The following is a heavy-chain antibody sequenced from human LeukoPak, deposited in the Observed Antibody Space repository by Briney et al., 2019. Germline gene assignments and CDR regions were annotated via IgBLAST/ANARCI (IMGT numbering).Heavy chain of an antibody. CDR1: GGSISSSSYY. Sequence: SETLSLTCTVSGGSISSSSYYWGWIRQPPGKGLEWIGSIYYSGNTYYTPSLKSRVTISVDTSKSQFSLKLSSVTAADTAVYYCARDGGGSSWYFWFDPWGQGTLVTVSS. V-gene: IGHV4-39*07. D-gene: IGHD6-13*01. CDR3: ARDGGGSSWYFWFDP. CDR2: IYYSGNT. J-gene: IGHJ5*02.